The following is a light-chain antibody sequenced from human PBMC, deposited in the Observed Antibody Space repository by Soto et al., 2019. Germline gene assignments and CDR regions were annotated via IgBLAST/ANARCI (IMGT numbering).Light chain of an antibody. V-gene: IGLV4-69*01. CDR2: LNSDGSH. Sequence: QLVLTQSPSASASLGASVKLTCTLSSGHSSYAIAWHQQQPEKGPRYLMKLNSDGSHSKGDGIPDRFSGSSSGAERYLTMSSLQSEAEADYYCQTWGTGTLVFGGGTKPTVL. J-gene: IGLJ2*01. CDR3: QTWGTGTLV. CDR1: SGHSSYA.